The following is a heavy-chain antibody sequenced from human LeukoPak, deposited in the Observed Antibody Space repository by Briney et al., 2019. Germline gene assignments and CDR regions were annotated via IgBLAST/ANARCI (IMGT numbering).Heavy chain of an antibody. CDR1: GYIFTGYY. Sequence: ASVKVSCKASGYIFTGYYMHWVRQAPGQGLEWMGWINPNSGGTNYAQKFQGRVTMTRDTSISTAYMELSRLRSDDTAVYYCARVGYYDSSGPRGGWWFDPWGQGTLVTVSS. V-gene: IGHV1-2*02. J-gene: IGHJ5*02. D-gene: IGHD3-22*01. CDR2: INPNSGGT. CDR3: ARVGYYDSSGPRGGWWFDP.